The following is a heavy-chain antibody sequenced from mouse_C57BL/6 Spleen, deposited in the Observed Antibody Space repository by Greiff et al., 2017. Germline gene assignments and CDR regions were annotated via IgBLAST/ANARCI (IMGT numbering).Heavy chain of an antibody. CDR1: GYAFSSSW. J-gene: IGHJ3*01. CDR3: ARRGLSPWFAY. D-gene: IGHD3-3*01. V-gene: IGHV1-82*01. Sequence: QVQLKESGPELVKPGASVKISCKASGYAFSSSWMNWVKQRPGKGLEWSGRIYPGDGDTNYNGKCKGKATLTADKSSSTAYMQLSSLTSEDSAVYFCARRGLSPWFAYWGQGTLVTVSA. CDR2: IYPGDGDT.